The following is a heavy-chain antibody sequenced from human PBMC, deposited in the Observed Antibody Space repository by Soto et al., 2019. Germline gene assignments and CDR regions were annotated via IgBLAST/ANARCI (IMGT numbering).Heavy chain of an antibody. CDR2: SRNKANSFTT. J-gene: IGHJ6*03. CDR3: TKLGRFGNYYYVDV. V-gene: IGHV3-72*01. D-gene: IGHD7-27*01. CDR1: GFTFSDHY. Sequence: EVQVVESGGGLVQPGGSLRLSCTASGFTFSDHYMDWVRQAPGKGLEWVGRSRNKANSFTTDYAASVKGRFTISRDDSMNSVSLQMNSLKTEDTAVYYCTKLGRFGNYYYVDVWGRGTSVTVSS.